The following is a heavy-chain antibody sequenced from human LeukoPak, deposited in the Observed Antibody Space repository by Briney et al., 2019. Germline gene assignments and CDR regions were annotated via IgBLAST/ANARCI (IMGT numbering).Heavy chain of an antibody. CDR3: ARETHRRRSGYGHYFDY. J-gene: IGHJ4*02. V-gene: IGHV4-38-2*02. CDR1: GYSISSGYY. CDR2: IYHSGST. D-gene: IGHD5-12*01. Sequence: SETLSLTCTVSGYSISSGYYWGWIRQPPGKGLEWIGSIYHSGSTYYNPSLKSRVTISVDTSKNQFSLKLSSVTAADTAVYYWARETHRRRSGYGHYFDYLGQGSLVTVSS.